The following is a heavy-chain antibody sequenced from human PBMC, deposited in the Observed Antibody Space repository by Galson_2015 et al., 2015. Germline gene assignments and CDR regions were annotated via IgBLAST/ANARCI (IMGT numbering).Heavy chain of an antibody. D-gene: IGHD3-3*01. J-gene: IGHJ4*01. CDR3: ARGFASAD. CDR2: IKQDGSEK. Sequence: SLRLSCAASGFTFNNHWMTWLRQAPGKGLEWVANIKQDGSEKHYVDSVKGRITVSRDNAKNSLYLQMSSLPAEDTAVYYCARGFASADWGHGTLVTVSS. V-gene: IGHV3-7*04. CDR1: GFTFNNHW.